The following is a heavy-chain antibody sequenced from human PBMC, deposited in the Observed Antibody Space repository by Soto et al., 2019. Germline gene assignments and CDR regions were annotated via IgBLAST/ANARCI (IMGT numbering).Heavy chain of an antibody. V-gene: IGHV3-21*01. Sequence: EVQLVESGGGLVKPGGSLRLSCAASGFTFSSYSMNWVRQAPGKGLEWVSSISSSSSYIYYADSVKGRFTISRDNAKNSLYLQMNSLRAEDTAVYYCARGLQPYGDYFNYWYFDLWGRGTLVTVSS. CDR3: ARGLQPYGDYFNYWYFDL. D-gene: IGHD4-17*01. CDR2: ISSSSSYI. CDR1: GFTFSSYS. J-gene: IGHJ2*01.